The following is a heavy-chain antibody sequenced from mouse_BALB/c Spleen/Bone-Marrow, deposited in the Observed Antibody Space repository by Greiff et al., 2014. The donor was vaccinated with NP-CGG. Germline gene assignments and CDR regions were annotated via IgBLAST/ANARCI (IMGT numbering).Heavy chain of an antibody. V-gene: IGHV14-3*02. CDR3: ASYYYGRYFDV. CDR1: GFNIKDTY. J-gene: IGHJ1*01. Sequence: VQLQQSGAELVKPGAPVKLSCTASGFNIKDTYMHWVKQRPEQGLEWIGRIDPANGNTKYDPKFQGKATITADTSSNTAYLQLSSLTSEDTAVYYCASYYYGRYFDVWGAGTTVTVSS. D-gene: IGHD1-1*01. CDR2: IDPANGNT.